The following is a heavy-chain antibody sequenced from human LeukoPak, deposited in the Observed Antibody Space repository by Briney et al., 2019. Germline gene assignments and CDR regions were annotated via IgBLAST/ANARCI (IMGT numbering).Heavy chain of an antibody. CDR1: GYTFTGYY. V-gene: IGHV1-18*04. CDR3: ARGGTDWFDP. Sequence: ASVKVSCEASGYTFTGYYMHWVRQAPGQGLEWMGWISAYNGNTNYAQKLQGRVTMTTDTSTSTAYMELRSLRSDDTAVYYCARGGTDWFDPWGQGTLVTVSS. J-gene: IGHJ5*02. CDR2: ISAYNGNT. D-gene: IGHD1-1*01.